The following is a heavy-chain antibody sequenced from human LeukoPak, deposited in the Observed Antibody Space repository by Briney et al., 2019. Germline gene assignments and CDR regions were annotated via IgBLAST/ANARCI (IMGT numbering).Heavy chain of an antibody. CDR3: AREGVGATYFDY. V-gene: IGHV4-34*01. CDR2: INHSGST. Sequence: PSGTLSLTCAVYGGSFSGYYWSWIRQPPWRGLEWIGQINHSGSTNYNPSLKSRVTISVDTSKNQFSLKLTSVTAADTAVYYCAREGVGATYFDYWGQGTLVTVSS. D-gene: IGHD1-26*01. J-gene: IGHJ4*02. CDR1: GGSFSGYY.